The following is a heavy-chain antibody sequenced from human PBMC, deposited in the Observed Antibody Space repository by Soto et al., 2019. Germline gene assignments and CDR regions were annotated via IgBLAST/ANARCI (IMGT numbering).Heavy chain of an antibody. V-gene: IGHV4-61*01. CDR2: IYNSGST. Sequence: SETLSLTCTVSGGSVSSGSYYWSWIRQPPGKGLEWIGNIYNSGSTNYNPSLKSRVTISVDTSKNQFSLKLSSVTAADTAVYYCARDISGWYGMDVWGQGTTVTVSS. J-gene: IGHJ6*02. CDR1: GGSVSSGSYY. CDR3: ARDISGWYGMDV. D-gene: IGHD6-19*01.